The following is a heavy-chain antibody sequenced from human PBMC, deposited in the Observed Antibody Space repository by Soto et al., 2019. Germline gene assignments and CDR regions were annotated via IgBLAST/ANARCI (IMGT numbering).Heavy chain of an antibody. V-gene: IGHV1-69*01. CDR2: FIPMFNRP. Sequence: QVQLVQSGAEVQKPGSSVKVSCKASGGTFSSYAISWVRQAPGQGLKWMGGFIPMFNRPHSARKFQGRVTIAADESTSTAYMDLSSLRSEDTAVYYCARGQFHHVSNYYYALDVWGQGTTVTVSS. J-gene: IGHJ6*02. CDR1: GGTFSSYA. CDR3: ARGQFHHVSNYYYALDV.